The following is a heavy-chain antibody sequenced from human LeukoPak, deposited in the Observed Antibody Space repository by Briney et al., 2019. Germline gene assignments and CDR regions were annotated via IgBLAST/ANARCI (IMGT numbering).Heavy chain of an antibody. D-gene: IGHD3/OR15-3a*01. J-gene: IGHJ4*02. CDR1: GFTFSSYG. CDR3: AIVWTAYSDDYFDY. CDR2: ISGSGGST. Sequence: GGSLRLSCAASGFTFSSYGMSWVRQAPGKGLECVSSISGSGGSTNHADSVKGRFTISRDNSKNTLYLQMNSLRAEDTAVYYCAIVWTAYSDDYFDYWGQGTLVTVSS. V-gene: IGHV3-23*01.